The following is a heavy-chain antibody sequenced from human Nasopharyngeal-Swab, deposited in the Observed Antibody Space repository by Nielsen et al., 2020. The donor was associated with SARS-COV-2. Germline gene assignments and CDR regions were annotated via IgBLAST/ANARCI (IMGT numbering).Heavy chain of an antibody. CDR1: GFTFGDYA. D-gene: IGHD6-19*01. CDR3: TRVIRIAVAGTLYYYYYYYMDV. CDR2: IRSKAYGGTT. J-gene: IGHJ6*03. V-gene: IGHV3-49*04. Sequence: GESLKISCTASGFTFGDYAMGWVRQAPGKGLEWVGFIRSKAYGGTTEYAASVKGRFTISRDDSKSIAYLQMNSLKTEDTAVYYCTRVIRIAVAGTLYYYYYYYMDVWGKGTTVTVSS.